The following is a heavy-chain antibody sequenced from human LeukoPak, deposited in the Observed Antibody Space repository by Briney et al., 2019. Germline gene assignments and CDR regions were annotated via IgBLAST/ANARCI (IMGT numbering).Heavy chain of an antibody. CDR3: ARLLPSAFYHGMDV. V-gene: IGHV4-59*01. CDR1: GDSTNNFH. Sequence: PSETLSLPCTVSGDSTNNFHWSWIRQPPGKGLEWIGHIFHSGGSKYNPSLKSRATISTDMSKNVLSLELTSVTAADTAVYYCARLLPSAFYHGMDVWGQGTTVTVSS. J-gene: IGHJ6*02. CDR2: IFHSGGS. D-gene: IGHD3-16*01.